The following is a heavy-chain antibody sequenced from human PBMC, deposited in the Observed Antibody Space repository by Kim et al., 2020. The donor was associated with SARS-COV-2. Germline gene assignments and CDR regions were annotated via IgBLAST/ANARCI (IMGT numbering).Heavy chain of an antibody. CDR1: GGSFSGYY. Sequence: SETLSLTCAVYGGSFSGYYWSWIRQPPGKGLEWIGEINHSGSTNYNPSLKSRVTISVDTSKNQFSLKLSSVTAADTAVYYCARGEIAVAGTAGGPWFDPWGQGTLVTVSS. CDR3: ARGEIAVAGTAGGPWFDP. CDR2: INHSGST. J-gene: IGHJ5*02. V-gene: IGHV4-34*01. D-gene: IGHD6-19*01.